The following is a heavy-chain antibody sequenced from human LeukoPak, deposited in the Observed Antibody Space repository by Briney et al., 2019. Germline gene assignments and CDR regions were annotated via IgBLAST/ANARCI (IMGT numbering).Heavy chain of an antibody. J-gene: IGHJ3*01. V-gene: IGHV3-30*04. CDR3: ARETHDALDL. CDR2: ISFDGKNK. CDR1: GFSISGDA. Sequence: PGTSLRLSCTASGFSISGDAMHWVRQAPGKGLQWVADISFDGKNKYYAGSVKGRFTISRDNSKNTLYLQMNSLRTDDTALFYCARETHDALDLWGPGTLVTVSS.